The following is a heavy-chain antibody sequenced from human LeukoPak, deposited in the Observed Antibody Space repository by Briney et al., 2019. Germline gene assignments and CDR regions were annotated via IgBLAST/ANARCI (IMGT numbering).Heavy chain of an antibody. J-gene: IGHJ3*02. V-gene: IGHV3-30*18. CDR2: ISYDGSNK. D-gene: IGHD6-19*01. CDR3: AKDSGIAVAGTLRAFDI. Sequence: GGSLRLSCAASGFTFSSYGMHWVRQAPGKGLEWVAVISYDGSNKYFADSVKGRFTISRDNSKNTLYLQMNSLRTEDTAVYYCAKDSGIAVAGTLRAFDIWGQGTMVTVSS. CDR1: GFTFSSYG.